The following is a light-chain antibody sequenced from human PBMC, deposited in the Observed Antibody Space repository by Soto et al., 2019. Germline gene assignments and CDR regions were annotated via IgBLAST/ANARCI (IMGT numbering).Light chain of an antibody. J-gene: IGKJ5*01. Sequence: VLTQSPATLSLSPVERATLSCRASQSVSSYLAWYQQKPGQAPRLLIYDTSNRATGVPARFSGSGSGTDFTLIIGRLEPEDFAVYYCQHRSDWPITFGQGTRLEIK. CDR2: DTS. CDR1: QSVSSY. V-gene: IGKV3-11*01. CDR3: QHRSDWPIT.